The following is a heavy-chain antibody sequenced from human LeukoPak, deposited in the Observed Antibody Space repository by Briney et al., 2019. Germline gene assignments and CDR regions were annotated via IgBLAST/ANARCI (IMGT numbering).Heavy chain of an antibody. V-gene: IGHV1-69*13. CDR3: ARVWSTKWLVSEGEYYFDY. J-gene: IGHJ4*02. CDR2: IIPIFGTA. D-gene: IGHD6-19*01. Sequence: SVKVSCKASGGTFSSYAISWVRQAPGQGLEWMGGIIPIFGTANYAQKFQGRVTITADESTSTAYMELSSLRSEDTAVYYCARVWSTKWLVSEGEYYFDYWGQGTLVTVSS. CDR1: GGTFSSYA.